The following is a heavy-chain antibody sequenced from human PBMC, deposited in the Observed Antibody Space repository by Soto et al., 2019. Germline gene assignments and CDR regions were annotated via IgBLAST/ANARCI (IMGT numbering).Heavy chain of an antibody. J-gene: IGHJ4*02. CDR3: GRDPPGSGWSLDY. Sequence: QVQLVESGGGVVQPEMSLRLSCAASGFTFSTHAMHWVRQAPGKGLEWVAMIWNGGSNQHYADSVKGRFTVSRDNSEHTVSLQMNSLRVEDTAVYYCGRDPPGSGWSLDYWGQGTLVTVSS. CDR2: IWNGGSNQ. D-gene: IGHD6-19*01. V-gene: IGHV3-33*01. CDR1: GFTFSTHA.